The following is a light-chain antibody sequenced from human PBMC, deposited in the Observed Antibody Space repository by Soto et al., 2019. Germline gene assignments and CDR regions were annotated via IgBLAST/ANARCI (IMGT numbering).Light chain of an antibody. J-gene: IGKJ5*01. Sequence: AIQMTQSPSSLSASVGDRVTITCRASQDIRNDLGWFQQKPGKAPKLLIYAVSTLESGVPSRFSGSGSGTYFTLTISSLQPEDFATYFCLHDYNYPITFGQGTRLEI. CDR2: AVS. CDR1: QDIRND. CDR3: LHDYNYPIT. V-gene: IGKV1-6*01.